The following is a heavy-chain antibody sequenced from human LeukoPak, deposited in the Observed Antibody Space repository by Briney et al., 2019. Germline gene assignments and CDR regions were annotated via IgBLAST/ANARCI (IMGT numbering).Heavy chain of an antibody. J-gene: IGHJ4*02. V-gene: IGHV4-39*07. D-gene: IGHD2-8*01. CDR2: IYYTGST. Sequence: SETLSLICTVSGGSISSSSYYWGWIRQSPGRGLQWIGTIYYTGSTYYNPSLKSRVTVSLDKSKNHLSLNLTSVTAADTAVYYCSRENGAFSPFGYWGQGTLVTVPS. CDR1: GGSISSSSYY. CDR3: SRENGAFSPFGY.